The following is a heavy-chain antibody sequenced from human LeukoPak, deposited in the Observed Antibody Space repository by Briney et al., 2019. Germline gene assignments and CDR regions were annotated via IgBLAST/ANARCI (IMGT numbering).Heavy chain of an antibody. CDR1: GGSISSYTYY. V-gene: IGHV4-39*01. Sequence: SETLSLTCTVSGGSISSYTYYWGWIRQPPGKGLEWIGSIYYSGSTYSNPSLKSRVTISVDTSKNQFSLKLSSVTAADTAVYYCARLWFGNWFDPWGQGTLVTVSS. J-gene: IGHJ5*02. CDR2: IYYSGST. D-gene: IGHD3-10*01. CDR3: ARLWFGNWFDP.